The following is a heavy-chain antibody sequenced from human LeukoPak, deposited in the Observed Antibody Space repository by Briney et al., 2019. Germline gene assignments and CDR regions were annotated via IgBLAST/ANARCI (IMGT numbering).Heavy chain of an antibody. CDR3: ARDASYCSGGSCYYDY. CDR2: IYSGGST. Sequence: GGSLRLSCAASRFTVSSNYMSWVRQAPGKGLEWVSVIYSGGSTYYADSVKGRFTISRDNSKNTLYLQMNSLRAEDTAVYYCARDASYCSGGSCYYDYWGQGTLVTVSS. CDR1: RFTVSSNY. D-gene: IGHD2-15*01. V-gene: IGHV3-53*01. J-gene: IGHJ4*02.